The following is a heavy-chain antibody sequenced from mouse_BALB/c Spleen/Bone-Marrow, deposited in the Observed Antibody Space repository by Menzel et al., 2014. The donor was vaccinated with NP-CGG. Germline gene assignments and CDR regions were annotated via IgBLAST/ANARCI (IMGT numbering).Heavy chain of an antibody. J-gene: IGHJ2*01. CDR2: IDPSDSYT. CDR1: GYTFTSYW. Sequence: VQLQQSGADLVKPGASVKLSCMASGYTFTSYWMHWVKQRPGQGLEWIGEIDPSDSYTNYNQKFKGKATLTVDKSSSTAYMQLSSLTSEDSAVYYCARGLYGDSVYWGQGTTLTVSS. CDR3: ARGLYGDSVY. D-gene: IGHD2-13*01. V-gene: IGHV1-69*02.